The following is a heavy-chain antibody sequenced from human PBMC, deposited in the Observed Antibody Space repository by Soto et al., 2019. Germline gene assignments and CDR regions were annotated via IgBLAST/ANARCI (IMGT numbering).Heavy chain of an antibody. CDR1: GGSFSGYY. J-gene: IGHJ4*02. Sequence: GPGTPSETLSLTCAVYGGSFSGYYWSWIRQPPGKGLEWIGEINHSGSTNYNPSLKSRVTISVDTSKNQFSLKLSSVTAADTAVYYCASRRTPRGVPRIAAAARIFDYWGQGTLVTVSS. CDR3: ASRRTPRGVPRIAAAARIFDY. D-gene: IGHD6-13*01. CDR2: INHSGST. V-gene: IGHV4-34*01.